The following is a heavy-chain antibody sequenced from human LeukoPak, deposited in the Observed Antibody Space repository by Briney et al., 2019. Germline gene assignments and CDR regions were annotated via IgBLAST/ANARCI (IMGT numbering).Heavy chain of an antibody. D-gene: IGHD1-26*01. J-gene: IGHJ6*03. CDR1: GFSFRSHG. Sequence: GGSLRLSCAASGFSFRSHGMNWVRQAPGKGLEWVSGISPRGDITYYKDSVRGRFTISRDNFKNTVSLQLNSLRAEDTAVYYCAKDSKIVGPTFRSYHYMDVWGKGTTVTVSS. CDR3: AKDSKIVGPTFRSYHYMDV. V-gene: IGHV3-23*01. CDR2: ISPRGDIT.